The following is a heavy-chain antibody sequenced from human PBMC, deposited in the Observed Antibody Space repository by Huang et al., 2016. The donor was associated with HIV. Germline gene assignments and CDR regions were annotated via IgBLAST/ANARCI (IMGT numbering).Heavy chain of an antibody. V-gene: IGHV4-39*02. J-gene: IGHJ4*02. CDR1: FASISGHSKY. CDR2: MHYGGRT. Sequence: LLLRESGSGLVKTSETMSLSCTVAFASISGHSKYWTWVRQSPGKGLEWIARMHYGGRTYEIPSLKIGVSMSVDTSHNQHFSLTLASVTAADTAVYFCASGPVIVSISRFYFEQWGPGILITV. CDR3: ASGPVIVSISRFYFEQ. D-gene: IGHD3-22*01.